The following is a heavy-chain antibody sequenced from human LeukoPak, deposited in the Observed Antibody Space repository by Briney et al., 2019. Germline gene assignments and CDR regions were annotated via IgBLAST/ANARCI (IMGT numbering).Heavy chain of an antibody. J-gene: IGHJ5*02. CDR1: GYTFTGYY. CDR3: ARTGTPTADWFDP. D-gene: IGHD1-1*01. CDR2: SNPNSGAT. Sequence: ASVKVSCRASGYTFTGYYIHWVRQAPGQGLEWMGWSNPNSGATNYAQNFQGRVTMTRDTSISTAYMELSRLRSDDTAFYYCARTGTPTADWFDPWGQGTLVTVSS. V-gene: IGHV1-2*02.